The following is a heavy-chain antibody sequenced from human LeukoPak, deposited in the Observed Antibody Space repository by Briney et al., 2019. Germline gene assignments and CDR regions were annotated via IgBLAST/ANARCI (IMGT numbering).Heavy chain of an antibody. CDR3: TGYSAGWSSGGGY. CDR1: GGSISSLTYY. Sequence: SETLSLTCTVSGGSISSLTYYWGWIRQPPGMGLEWIASIYCSGTTYYSPSLKSRVAISVNRSNNQFSLRLSSVTAADTAVYFCTGYSAGWSSGGGYWGQGTVVTVSS. D-gene: IGHD6-19*01. CDR2: IYCSGTT. V-gene: IGHV4-39*01. J-gene: IGHJ4*02.